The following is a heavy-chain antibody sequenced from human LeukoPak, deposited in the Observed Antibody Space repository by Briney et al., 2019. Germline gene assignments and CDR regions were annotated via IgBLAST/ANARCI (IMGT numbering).Heavy chain of an antibody. J-gene: IGHJ3*02. D-gene: IGHD3-22*01. Sequence: GGSLRLSCAASGFTFSSYGMHWVRQAPGKGLEWVAFIRYDGSNKYYADSVKGRFTISRDNSKNTLYLQMNSLRAEDTAVYYCAKLPMTSDAFDIWGQGTMVTVSS. CDR3: AKLPMTSDAFDI. CDR2: IRYDGSNK. CDR1: GFTFSSYG. V-gene: IGHV3-30*02.